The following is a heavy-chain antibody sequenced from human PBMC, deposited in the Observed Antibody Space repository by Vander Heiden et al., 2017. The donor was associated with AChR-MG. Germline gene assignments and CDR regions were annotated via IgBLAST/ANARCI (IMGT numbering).Heavy chain of an antibody. CDR3: ARDLREGRSSSDY. Sequence: QVQLVESGGGLVKPGGSLRLSCAASGFTFSDDYRGWIRQAPGKGLEWVSYISSSGTTIYYADPVKGRFTISRDNAKNSLYLQMNSLRAEETAVYYCARDLREGRSSSDYWGQGTLVTVSS. CDR2: ISSSGTTI. D-gene: IGHD6-6*01. CDR1: GFTFSDDY. V-gene: IGHV3-11*01. J-gene: IGHJ4*02.